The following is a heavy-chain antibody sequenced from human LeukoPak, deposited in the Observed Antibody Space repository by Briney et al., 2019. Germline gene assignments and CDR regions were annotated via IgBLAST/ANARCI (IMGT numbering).Heavy chain of an antibody. CDR2: INPNSGGT. Sequence: ASVKVSCKASGYTFTGYYMHWVRQAPGQGLEWMGWINPNSGGTNYAQKFQGWVTMTRDTSISTAYMELSRLRSDDTAVYYCARDLRPGNFPRRSSGDAFDIWGQGTMVTVSS. D-gene: IGHD2-2*01. CDR1: GYTFTGYY. J-gene: IGHJ3*02. V-gene: IGHV1-2*04. CDR3: ARDLRPGNFPRRSSGDAFDI.